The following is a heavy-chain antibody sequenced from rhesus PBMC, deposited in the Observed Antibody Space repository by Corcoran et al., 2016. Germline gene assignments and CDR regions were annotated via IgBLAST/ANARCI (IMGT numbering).Heavy chain of an antibody. CDR2: IIPLVGIT. D-gene: IGHD3-3*01. CDR3: ARDQDIWTGYYDAGGLDS. V-gene: IGHV1-198*02. CDR1: GFTFGSYA. J-gene: IGHJ6*01. Sequence: QVQLVQSGAEVKKPGASVKVSCKASGFTFGSYAISWVRQAPGQGLEWMGVIIPLVGITNYAEKFQGRVTITADTSTSTAYMELSSLRSEDTAVYYCARDQDIWTGYYDAGGLDSWGQGVVVTVSS.